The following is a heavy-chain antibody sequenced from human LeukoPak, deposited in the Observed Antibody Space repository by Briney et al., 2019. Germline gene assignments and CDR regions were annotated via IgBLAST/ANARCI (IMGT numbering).Heavy chain of an antibody. CDR1: GFTFSSYG. CDR3: AKDHSSSFYY. D-gene: IGHD6-6*01. Sequence: GGSLRLSCAASGFTFSSYGMHWVRQAPGKGLGWVAIISYDGSNKYYADSVKGRFTISRDNSKNTLYLQMNSLRAEDTAVYYCAKDHSSSFYYWGQGTLVTVSS. CDR2: ISYDGSNK. V-gene: IGHV3-30*18. J-gene: IGHJ4*02.